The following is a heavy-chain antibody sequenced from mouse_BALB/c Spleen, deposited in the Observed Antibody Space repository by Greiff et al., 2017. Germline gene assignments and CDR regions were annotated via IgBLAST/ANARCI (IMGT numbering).Heavy chain of an antibody. D-gene: IGHD1-2*01. CDR3: ARGTTATPFAY. J-gene: IGHJ3*01. V-gene: IGHV5-6-5*01. CDR2: ISSGGST. Sequence: EVMLVESGGGLVKPGGSLKLSCAASGFTFSSYAMSWVRQTPEKRLEWVASISSGGSTYYPDSVKGRFTISRDNARNILYLQMSSLRSEDTAMYYCARGTTATPFAYWGQGTLVTVSA. CDR1: GFTFSSYA.